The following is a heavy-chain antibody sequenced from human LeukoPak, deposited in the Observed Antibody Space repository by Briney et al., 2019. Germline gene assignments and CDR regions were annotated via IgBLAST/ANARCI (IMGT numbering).Heavy chain of an antibody. J-gene: IGHJ4*02. CDR2: INHSGST. Sequence: GSLRLSCAASGFTFRTYWMSWVRQPPGKGLEWIGEINHSGSTNYNPSLKSRVTISVDTSKNQFSLKLSSVTAADTAVYYCARGKVPPGIAAAGTGYYFDYWGQGTLVTVSS. CDR1: GFTFRTYW. D-gene: IGHD6-13*01. V-gene: IGHV4-34*01. CDR3: ARGKVPPGIAAAGTGYYFDY.